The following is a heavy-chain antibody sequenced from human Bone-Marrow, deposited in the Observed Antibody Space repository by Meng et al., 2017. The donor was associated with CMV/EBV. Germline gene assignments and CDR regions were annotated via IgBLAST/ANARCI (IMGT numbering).Heavy chain of an antibody. J-gene: IGHJ6*02. D-gene: IGHD4-11*01. Sequence: SETLSLTCTVSGGSISSSSYYWGWIRQPPGKGLEWIGSIYYSGSTYYNPSLKSRVTISVDTSKNQFSLKLSSVTAADTAVYYCARDQGSYVQYDDREPPSYYYYGMDVWGQGTTVTVSS. V-gene: IGHV4-39*02. CDR1: GGSISSSSYY. CDR2: IYYSGST. CDR3: ARDQGSYVQYDDREPPSYYYYGMDV.